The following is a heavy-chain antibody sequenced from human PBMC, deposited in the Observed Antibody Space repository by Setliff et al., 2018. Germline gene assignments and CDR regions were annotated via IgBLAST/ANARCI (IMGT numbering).Heavy chain of an antibody. Sequence: SETLSLTCTVSGGSISSYYWSWIRQPPGKGLEWIGYIYYSGSTDYNSSLKSRVTISVDTSKNQFSLKLSSVTAADTAVYYCARGGYYNFWSGSSWFDPWGQGTLVTVSS. CDR3: ARGGYYNFWSGSSWFDP. J-gene: IGHJ5*02. CDR1: GGSISSYY. V-gene: IGHV4-59*01. CDR2: IYYSGST. D-gene: IGHD3-3*01.